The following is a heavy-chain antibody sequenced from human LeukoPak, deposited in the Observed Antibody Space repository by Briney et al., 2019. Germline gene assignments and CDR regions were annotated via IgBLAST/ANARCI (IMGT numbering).Heavy chain of an antibody. D-gene: IGHD1-1*01. Sequence: SETLSLTCAVSGGSISSSNWWSWVRQPPGKGLEWIGEIYHSGSTNYNPSHKSRVTISVDKSKNQFSLKLSSVTAADTAVYYCARERGTAGTSAFDIWGQGTMVTVSS. CDR3: ARERGTAGTSAFDI. J-gene: IGHJ3*02. CDR1: GGSISSSNW. V-gene: IGHV4-4*02. CDR2: IYHSGST.